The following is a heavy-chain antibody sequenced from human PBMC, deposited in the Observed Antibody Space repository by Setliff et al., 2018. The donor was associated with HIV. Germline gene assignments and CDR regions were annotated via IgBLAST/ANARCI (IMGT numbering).Heavy chain of an antibody. Sequence: PSQTLSLTCTVSGGSINNDIYFWTWIRQRPGKGLEWIGYIYYSGSTHSNPSLKSRLTISVDTSSNQFSLKLNSATAADTAIYYCARSSRSSPFWFDYWGLGTLVTVSS. CDR3: ARSSRSSPFWFDY. V-gene: IGHV4-31*02. CDR2: IYYSGST. J-gene: IGHJ4*01. CDR1: GGSINNDIYF. D-gene: IGHD6-6*01.